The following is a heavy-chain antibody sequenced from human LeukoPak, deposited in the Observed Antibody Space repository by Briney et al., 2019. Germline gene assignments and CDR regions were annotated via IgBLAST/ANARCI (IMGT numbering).Heavy chain of an antibody. V-gene: IGHV3-48*03. CDR3: ARAEAGGGPGITGTTLLFDY. CDR1: GFTFSSYE. Sequence: PGGSLRHSCAASGFTFSSYEKNWVRQAPGKGLEWVSYIGSSGSTIYYADSVKGRFTISRDNAKNSLYLQMNSLRAEDTAVYYCARAEAGGGPGITGTTLLFDYWGQGTLVTVSP. D-gene: IGHD1-7*01. J-gene: IGHJ4*02. CDR2: IGSSGSTI.